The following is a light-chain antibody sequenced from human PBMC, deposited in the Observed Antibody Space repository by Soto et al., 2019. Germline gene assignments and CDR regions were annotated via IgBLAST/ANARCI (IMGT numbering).Light chain of an antibody. CDR3: QQYGSSPRT. J-gene: IGKJ1*01. CDR2: GAS. Sequence: EIVMTQSPATVSGSPGERATLSCRASQSVSSDLAWYQQKPGQAPRLLIYGASSRATGIPDRFSGSGSGTDFTLTISRLEPEDFAVYYCQQYGSSPRTFGQGTKVDI. V-gene: IGKV3-20*01. CDR1: QSVSSD.